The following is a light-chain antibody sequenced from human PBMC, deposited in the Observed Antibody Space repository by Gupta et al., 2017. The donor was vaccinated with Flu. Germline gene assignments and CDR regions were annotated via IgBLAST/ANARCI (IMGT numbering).Light chain of an antibody. Sequence: ELVLTQSPATLSLSPGERATLSCRASQSVSSYLAGYQQKPGQAPRLLIYDASNRATGIPARFSGSGSGTDFTLTISSREPEDFAVYYCQQRSNWPPYTFGQGTKLEIK. CDR2: DAS. J-gene: IGKJ2*01. CDR1: QSVSSY. CDR3: QQRSNWPPYT. V-gene: IGKV3-11*01.